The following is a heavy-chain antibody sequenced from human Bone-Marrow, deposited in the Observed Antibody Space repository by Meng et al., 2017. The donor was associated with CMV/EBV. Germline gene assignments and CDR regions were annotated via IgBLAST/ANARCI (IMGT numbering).Heavy chain of an antibody. CDR2: ISSSSSYI. V-gene: IGHV3-21*01. CDR3: ARATSSSSWYYYYYGMDV. J-gene: IGHJ6*02. Sequence: GGSLRLSCAASGFTFSSYSMNWVRQAPGKGLEWVSSISSSSSYIYYADSVKGRFTISRDNAKNSLYLQMNSLRAEDTAVYYCARATSSSSWYYYYYGMDVWGQGTTVPSP. CDR1: GFTFSSYS. D-gene: IGHD6-13*01.